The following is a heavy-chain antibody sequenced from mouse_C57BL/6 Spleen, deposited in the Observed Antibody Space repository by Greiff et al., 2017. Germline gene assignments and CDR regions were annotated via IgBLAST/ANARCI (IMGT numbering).Heavy chain of an antibody. D-gene: IGHD2-1*01. CDR3: AYGNYGNYFDY. CDR1: GYAFSSSW. CDR2: IYPGDGDT. V-gene: IGHV1-82*01. J-gene: IGHJ2*01. Sequence: QVQLQQSGPELVKPGASVKISCKASGYAFSSSWMNWVKQRPGKGLEWIGRIYPGDGDTNYNGKFKGKATLTADKSSSTAYMQLSSLTSEDSAVYFCAYGNYGNYFDYWGQGTTLTVSS.